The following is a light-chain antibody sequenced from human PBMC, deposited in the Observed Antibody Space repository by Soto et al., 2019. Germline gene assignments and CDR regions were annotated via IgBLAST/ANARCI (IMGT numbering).Light chain of an antibody. J-gene: IGKJ2*01. CDR2: DAS. V-gene: IGKV3-11*01. Sequence: EIVLTQSPATLPLSPGERATLSCRASQSVSSYLACYQQQPGQAPRLLIYDASNRATGIPARFSGSGSGTDFTLTISSLEPEDFAVDYCQQRSNWPPEYTFGQGTKLEIK. CDR1: QSVSSY. CDR3: QQRSNWPPEYT.